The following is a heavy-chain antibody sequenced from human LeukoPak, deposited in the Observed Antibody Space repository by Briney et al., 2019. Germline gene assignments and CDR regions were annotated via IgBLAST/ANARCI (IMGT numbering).Heavy chain of an antibody. J-gene: IGHJ4*02. Sequence: GGSLRLSCAASGFTFSNAWMSWVRQAPGKGLEWVGRIKSKTDGGTTDYAAPVKGRFTISRDDSKNTLYLQMNSLKTEDTAVYYCTTGPQGGGYYFDYWGQGTLVTVSS. V-gene: IGHV3-15*01. D-gene: IGHD3-10*01. CDR1: GFTFSNAW. CDR2: IKSKTDGGTT. CDR3: TTGPQGGGYYFDY.